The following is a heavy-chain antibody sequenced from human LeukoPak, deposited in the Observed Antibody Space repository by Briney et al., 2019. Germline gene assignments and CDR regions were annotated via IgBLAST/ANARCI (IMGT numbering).Heavy chain of an antibody. D-gene: IGHD3-10*01. CDR1: GGSISSSSYY. J-gene: IGHJ4*02. CDR3: ARGQTGSHHYGSGNYDY. CDR2: IFYSGST. V-gene: IGHV4-39*07. Sequence: SSETLSLTCTVSGGSISSSSYYWGWIRQPPGKGLEWIGSIFYSGSTYYNPSLKSRVTISVDTSKNQFSLKLSSVTAADTAVYYCARGQTGSHHYGSGNYDYWGQGTLVTVSS.